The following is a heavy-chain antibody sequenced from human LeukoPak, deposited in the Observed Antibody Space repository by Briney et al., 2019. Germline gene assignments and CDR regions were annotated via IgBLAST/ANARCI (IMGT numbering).Heavy chain of an antibody. CDR3: ARRGSSSGSYYY. CDR2: MNPNSGNT. D-gene: IGHD1-26*01. CDR1: GYTFTSYD. V-gene: IGHV1-8*01. Sequence: GASVKVSCKASGYTFTSYDINWVRQATGQGLEWMGWMNPNSGNTGYAQKFQGRVTMTRNASISTAYMELSSLRSEDTAVYYCARRGSSSGSYYYWGQGTLVTVSS. J-gene: IGHJ4*02.